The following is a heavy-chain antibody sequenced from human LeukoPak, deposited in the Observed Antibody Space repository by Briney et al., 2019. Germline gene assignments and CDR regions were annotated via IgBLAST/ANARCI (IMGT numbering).Heavy chain of an antibody. V-gene: IGHV3-23*01. D-gene: IGHD4-23*01. CDR1: GITFSSYA. J-gene: IGHJ4*02. Sequence: GGSLRLSCAASGITFSSYAMSWVRQAPGTGLGWVSAISGSGDSTYYADSVKGRFTISRDNSKNTLYLQMNSLRAEDTAVYYCAKDQGITPRPPRWYYWGQGTLVTVSS. CDR2: ISGSGDST. CDR3: AKDQGITPRPPRWYY.